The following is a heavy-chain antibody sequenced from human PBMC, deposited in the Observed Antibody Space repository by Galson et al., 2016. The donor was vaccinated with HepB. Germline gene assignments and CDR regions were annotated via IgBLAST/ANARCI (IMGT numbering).Heavy chain of an antibody. D-gene: IGHD6-25*01. V-gene: IGHV3-48*03. CDR1: GFTFSTYA. J-gene: IGHJ4*01. CDR2: ISHRGSDT. Sequence: SLRLSCAASGFTFSTYAMQWVRQAPGKGLEYVSHISHRGSDTHYADSVKGRFTISRDNAKKSLYLQMSSLRAEDTAIYYCARDRTSRAAVDYWGHGTLVTVSS. CDR3: ARDRTSRAAVDY.